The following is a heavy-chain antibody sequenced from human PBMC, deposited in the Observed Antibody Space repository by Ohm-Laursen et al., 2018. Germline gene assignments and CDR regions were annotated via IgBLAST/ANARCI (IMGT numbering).Heavy chain of an antibody. CDR3: ASWDYYYGMDI. V-gene: IGHV3-7*01. Sequence: GSLRLSCTASGFTFSSYWMSWVRQAPGKGLEWVANIKQDGSEKYYVDSVKGRFTISRDNAKNSLYLQMNSLRAEDTAVYYCASWDYYYGMDIWGQGTTVTVSS. J-gene: IGHJ6*02. D-gene: IGHD3-16*01. CDR1: GFTFSSYW. CDR2: IKQDGSEK.